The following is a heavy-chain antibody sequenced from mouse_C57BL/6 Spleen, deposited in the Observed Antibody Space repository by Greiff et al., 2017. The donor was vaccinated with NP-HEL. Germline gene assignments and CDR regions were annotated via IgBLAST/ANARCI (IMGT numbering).Heavy chain of an antibody. CDR3: ARDEGLWGNSWFAY. J-gene: IGHJ3*01. CDR2: INYDGSST. V-gene: IGHV5-16*01. D-gene: IGHD2-1*01. CDR1: GFTFSDYY. Sequence: EVQRVESEGGLVQPGSSMKLSCTASGFTFSDYYMAWVRQVPEKGLEWVANINYDGSSTYYLDSLKSRFIISRDNAKNILYLQMSSLKSEDTATYYCARDEGLWGNSWFAYWGQGTLVTVSA.